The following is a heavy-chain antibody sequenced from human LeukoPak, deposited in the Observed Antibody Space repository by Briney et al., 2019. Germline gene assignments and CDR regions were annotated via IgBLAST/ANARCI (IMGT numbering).Heavy chain of an antibody. J-gene: IGHJ6*02. CDR3: ARPIAVAGTDYYGMDV. CDR2: SITILGIA. CDR1: GGTFTSYA. V-gene: IGHV1-69*04. D-gene: IGHD6-19*01. Sequence: SVKVSCKAAGGTFTSYAVSWVRQAPGHGLEWRGRSITILGIANYAQTFQGRVTITADKSTSTAYTELSSLRSEDTAVYYCARPIAVAGTDYYGMDVWGQGTTVTVSS.